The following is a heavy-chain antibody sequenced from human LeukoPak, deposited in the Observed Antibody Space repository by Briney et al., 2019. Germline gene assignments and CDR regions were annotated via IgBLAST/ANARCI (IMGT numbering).Heavy chain of an antibody. CDR3: ARDRFSSTWGVNYMDV. CDR2: IYSGVST. V-gene: IGHV3-53*01. Sequence: GGSLRLSCAASGFTVSSNYMSWVRQAPGKGLEWVSVIYSGVSTYYADSVKGRFTISRDNSKNMLYLQMNSLRGEDTAVYYCARDRFSSTWGVNYMDVWGKGTTVTVSS. J-gene: IGHJ6*03. CDR1: GFTVSSNY. D-gene: IGHD6-13*01.